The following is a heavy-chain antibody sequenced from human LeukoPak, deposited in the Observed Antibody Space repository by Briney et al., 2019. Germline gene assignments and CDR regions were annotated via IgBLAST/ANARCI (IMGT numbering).Heavy chain of an antibody. CDR3: ARDSGTTGEVKFDP. D-gene: IGHD3-10*01. Sequence: SETLSLTCTVSGGSINSYWSWIRQPAGKGVEWIGRISGSGTITYNPALQSRLSISIDTSKNQFSLKLMSVTAADTAVYYCARDSGTTGEVKFDPWGQGTLVTVSS. V-gene: IGHV4-4*07. J-gene: IGHJ5*02. CDR1: GGSINSY. CDR2: ISGSGTI.